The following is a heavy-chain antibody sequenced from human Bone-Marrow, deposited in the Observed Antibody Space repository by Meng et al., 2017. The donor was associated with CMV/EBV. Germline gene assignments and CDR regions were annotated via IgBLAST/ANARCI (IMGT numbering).Heavy chain of an antibody. D-gene: IGHD3-3*01. Sequence: GESLKISCAASGFTFSTYPMIWVRQAPGKGLEWVSSISSSSYYIFYGDSVKGRFTVSRENAKKALYLQMNSLRAADTAVYDCASIYEFVGALDYWGQGTRVTVSS. CDR2: ISSSSYYI. CDR3: ASIYEFVGALDY. CDR1: GFTFSTYP. V-gene: IGHV3-21*04. J-gene: IGHJ4*02.